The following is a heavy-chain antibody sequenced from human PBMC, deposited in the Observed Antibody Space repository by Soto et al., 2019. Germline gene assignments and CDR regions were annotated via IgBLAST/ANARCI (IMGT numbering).Heavy chain of an antibody. J-gene: IGHJ6*02. CDR2: IYPGDSDT. Sequence: GGSLPISGKVSGYSFTSYWIGWVRQMPGKGLEWMGIIYPGDSDTRYSPSFQGQVTISADKSISTAYLQWSSLKASDTAMYYCARPVTMYGMDVWGQGTTVTVSS. CDR3: ARPVTMYGMDV. V-gene: IGHV5-51*01. D-gene: IGHD3-10*01. CDR1: GYSFTSYW.